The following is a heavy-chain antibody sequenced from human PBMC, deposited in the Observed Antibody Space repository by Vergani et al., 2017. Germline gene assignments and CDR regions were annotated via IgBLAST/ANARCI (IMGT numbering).Heavy chain of an antibody. CDR2: ISGSGGST. V-gene: IGHV3-23*01. Sequence: EVQLLESGGGLVQPGGSLRLSCAASGFTFSSYAMNWVRQAPGKGLEWVSAISGSGGSTYYADSVKGRCTISRDISKNTLYLQMNSLRAEDTAVYYCANTGDRRGAPGGYYYYYMDVWGKGTTVTVSS. J-gene: IGHJ6*03. CDR1: GFTFSSYA. CDR3: ANTGDRRGAPGGYYYYYMDV. D-gene: IGHD3-10*01.